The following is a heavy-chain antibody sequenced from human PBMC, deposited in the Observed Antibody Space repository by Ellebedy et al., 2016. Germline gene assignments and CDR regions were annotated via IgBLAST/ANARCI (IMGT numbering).Heavy chain of an antibody. CDR2: IYYSGST. CDR1: DGSISINYF. J-gene: IGHJ4*02. D-gene: IGHD4-11*01. V-gene: IGHV4-39*01. Sequence: SETLSLTCTVSDGSISINYFWGWIRQPPGKGLEWIGSIYYSGSTYYNPSLKSRVTISVDTSKNQFSLKLSSVTAADTAVYYCARHGAEPLQWSYIDYWGQGTLVTVSS. CDR3: ARHGAEPLQWSYIDY.